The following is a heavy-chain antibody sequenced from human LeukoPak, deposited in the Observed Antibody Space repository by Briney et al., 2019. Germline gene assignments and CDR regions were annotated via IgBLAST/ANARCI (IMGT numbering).Heavy chain of an antibody. J-gene: IGHJ3*02. Sequence: GASVKVSCKASGYTFTSYDINWVRHATGQGLEWMGWMNPNSGNTGYAQKFQGRVTMTRNTSISTAYMELSSLRSEDTAVYYCARSLELVEADAFDIWGQGTMVTVSS. CDR2: MNPNSGNT. CDR1: GYTFTSYD. D-gene: IGHD2-15*01. CDR3: ARSLELVEADAFDI. V-gene: IGHV1-8*01.